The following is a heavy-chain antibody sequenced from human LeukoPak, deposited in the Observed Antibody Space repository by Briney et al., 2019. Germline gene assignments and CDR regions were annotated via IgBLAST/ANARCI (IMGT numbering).Heavy chain of an antibody. Sequence: PGGSLRLSCAASGFTFSSYSMNWVRQAPGKGLEWVSSISSSSSYIYYADSVKRRFTISRDNAKNSLYLQMNSLKAEDTAVYYCARDDDIAVAGIDFDYWGQGTLVTVSS. CDR2: ISSSSSYI. D-gene: IGHD6-19*01. CDR1: GFTFSSYS. J-gene: IGHJ4*02. V-gene: IGHV3-21*01. CDR3: ARDDDIAVAGIDFDY.